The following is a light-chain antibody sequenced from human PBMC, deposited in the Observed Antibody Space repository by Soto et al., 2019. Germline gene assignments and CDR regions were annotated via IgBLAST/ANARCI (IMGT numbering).Light chain of an antibody. J-gene: IGKJ1*01. CDR1: QDISNN. Sequence: DIQMTQSPSSLSASVGDRVTSTCRASQDISNNLVWFQQKPGTAPKPLIYGASSLITGVPSKFSGSGFGTEFTLTITILQPEDLATYYCQQYSTPPWTFGEGTKVEIK. V-gene: IGKV1-16*02. CDR2: GAS. CDR3: QQYSTPPWT.